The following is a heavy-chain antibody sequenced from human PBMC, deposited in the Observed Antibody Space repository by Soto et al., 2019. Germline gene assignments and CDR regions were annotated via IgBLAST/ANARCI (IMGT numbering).Heavy chain of an antibody. V-gene: IGHV4-30-4*01. D-gene: IGHD2-15*01. Sequence: PSETLSLTCGVSGGSINNGDYYWSWIRQSPGKGLEWIGYIYYSGSTYFNPSLKSRLSMSLDTSKNQFSLKLTSVTAADTAVYYCARQTPVASGTAPPYWYFDLWGPGTLVTVSS. CDR3: ARQTPVASGTAPPYWYFDL. CDR1: GGSINNGDYY. J-gene: IGHJ2*01. CDR2: IYYSGST.